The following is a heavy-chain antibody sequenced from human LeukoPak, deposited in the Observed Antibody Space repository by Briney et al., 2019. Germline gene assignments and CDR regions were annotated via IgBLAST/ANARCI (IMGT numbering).Heavy chain of an antibody. CDR2: IIPILGIA. CDR3: ARGVDTAMAGDY. J-gene: IGHJ4*02. Sequence: ASVKVSCKASGYTFTNYAISWVRQAPGQGLEWMGRIIPILGIANYAQKFQGRVTITADKSTSTAYMELSSLRSEDTAVYYCARGVDTAMAGDYWGQGTLVTVSS. CDR1: GYTFTNYA. D-gene: IGHD5-18*01. V-gene: IGHV1-69*04.